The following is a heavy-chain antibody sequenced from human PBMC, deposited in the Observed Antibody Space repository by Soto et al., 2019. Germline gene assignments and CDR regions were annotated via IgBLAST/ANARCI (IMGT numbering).Heavy chain of an antibody. CDR2: INSDGGDT. CDR3: ARMRRRALRWIENCGYDSTGEFAS. CDR1: GFTLSTYS. D-gene: IGHD5-12*01. Sequence: EVQLVESGGGLVQPGGSLSLSCAASGFTLSTYSMHWLRQAPGKGLVWVSRINSDGGDTNYAHSVKGRFTISRDSAKNTLYLQMSGVRAGDTGVYYCARMRRRALRWIENCGYDSTGEFASLGQGTLVTVSS. J-gene: IGHJ4*02. V-gene: IGHV3-74*01.